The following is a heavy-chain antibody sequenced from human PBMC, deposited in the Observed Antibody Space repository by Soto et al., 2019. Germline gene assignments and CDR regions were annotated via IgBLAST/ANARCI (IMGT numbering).Heavy chain of an antibody. D-gene: IGHD3-9*01. Sequence: PSETLSLTSTVSGGSISSYYWSWIRQPPGKGLEWIGYIYYSGSTNYNPSLKSRVTISVDTSKNQFSLKLSSVTAADTAVYYCARHARYYDILTGYSTLSWFDPWGQGTLVTVSS. CDR2: IYYSGST. CDR3: ARHARYYDILTGYSTLSWFDP. V-gene: IGHV4-59*08. J-gene: IGHJ5*02. CDR1: GGSISSYY.